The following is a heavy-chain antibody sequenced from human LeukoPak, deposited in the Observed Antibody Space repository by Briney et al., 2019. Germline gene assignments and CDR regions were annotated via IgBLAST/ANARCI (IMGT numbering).Heavy chain of an antibody. CDR2: IYYSGST. Sequence: SETLSLTCTVSGGSISSSSYYWGWIRQPPGKGLEWIGSIYYSGSTNYNPSLKSRVTISVDTSKNQFSLKLSSVTAADTAVYYCARRRPDYNGLAHRRGFDYWGQGTLVTVSS. CDR1: GGSISSSSYY. J-gene: IGHJ4*02. V-gene: IGHV4-39*07. CDR3: ARRRPDYNGLAHRRGFDY. D-gene: IGHD4/OR15-4a*01.